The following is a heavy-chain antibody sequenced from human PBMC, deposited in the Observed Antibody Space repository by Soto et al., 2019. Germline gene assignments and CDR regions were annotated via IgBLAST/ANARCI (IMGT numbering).Heavy chain of an antibody. CDR1: GGPVSDYY. CDR2: IYYRGST. Sequence: SETLSLTCTVSGGPVSDYYWSWIRQPPGKGLEWIGYIYYRGSTNYNPSLKSRVTISVDTSKNQFSLKLSSVTAADTAVYYCTREMQSPRATDVWGKGTTVTVSS. CDR3: TREMQSPRATDV. J-gene: IGHJ6*04. D-gene: IGHD6-19*01. V-gene: IGHV4-59*02.